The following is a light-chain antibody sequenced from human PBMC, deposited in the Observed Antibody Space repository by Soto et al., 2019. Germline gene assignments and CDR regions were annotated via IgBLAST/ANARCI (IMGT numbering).Light chain of an antibody. CDR3: QQLNNYPRA. CDR2: AAS. J-gene: IGKJ1*01. CDR1: QTISSW. Sequence: DIQMTQSPSTLSGSVGDRVTITCRASQTISSWLAWYQQKPGKAPNLLIYAASTLLSGVPSRFSGSGSGTDFTLTISSLQPEDFATYYCQQLNNYPRAFGQGTKVDIK. V-gene: IGKV1-5*01.